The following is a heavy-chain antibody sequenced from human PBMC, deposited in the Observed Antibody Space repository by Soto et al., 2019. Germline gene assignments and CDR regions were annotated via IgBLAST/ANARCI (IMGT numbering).Heavy chain of an antibody. CDR1: GFTFSSYW. J-gene: IGHJ6*02. D-gene: IGHD3-3*01. CDR3: AREFNDFWSGYHYYYYYGMDV. Sequence: GGSLRLSCAASGFTFSSYWMSWVRQAPGKGLEWVANIKQDGSEKYYVDSVKGRFTISRDNAKNSLYLQMNSLRAEDTAVYYCAREFNDFWSGYHYYYYYGMDVWGQGTMVTVSS. CDR2: IKQDGSEK. V-gene: IGHV3-7*03.